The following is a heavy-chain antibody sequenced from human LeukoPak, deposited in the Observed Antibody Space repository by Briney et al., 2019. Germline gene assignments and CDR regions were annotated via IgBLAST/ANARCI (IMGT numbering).Heavy chain of an antibody. CDR3: ARTRGSGYLAFDY. J-gene: IGHJ4*02. V-gene: IGHV3-48*01. CDR1: EFTFSSYS. Sequence: GGSLRLSCAASEFTFSSYSMNWVRQAPGKGLEWVSYITNCGNSKSYADSVKGRFTISRDNTKNSLYLQMNGLRAEDTAVYYCARTRGSGYLAFDYWGQGILVTVSS. CDR2: ITNCGNSK. D-gene: IGHD3-22*01.